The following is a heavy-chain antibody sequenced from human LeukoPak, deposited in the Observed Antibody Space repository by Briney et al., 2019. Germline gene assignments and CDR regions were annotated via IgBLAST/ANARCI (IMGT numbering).Heavy chain of an antibody. CDR1: GGSISSSSYY. Sequence: SETLSLTCTVSGGSISSSSYYWGWIRQPPGKGLEWIGSIYYSRSTYYNPALKTRFTISADTSKTQFSLKLSSVSAAYTAVYYCARERWHNRSNGPHWFDPWGQGTLVTVSS. CDR2: IYYSRST. D-gene: IGHD4-17*01. V-gene: IGHV4-39*07. CDR3: ARERWHNRSNGPHWFDP. J-gene: IGHJ5*02.